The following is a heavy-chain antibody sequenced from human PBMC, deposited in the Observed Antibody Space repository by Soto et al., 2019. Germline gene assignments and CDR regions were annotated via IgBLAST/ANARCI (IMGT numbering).Heavy chain of an antibody. D-gene: IGHD1-1*01. CDR3: VRDGTKTLRDWFDP. Sequence: SETLSLTCTVSGASISGFYWCWIRKSAGKGLEWIGRIYATGTTDYNPSLKSRVMMSVDTSKKQFSLKLRSVTAADTAVYYCVRDGTKTLRDWFDPWGQGISVTVSS. J-gene: IGHJ5*02. CDR2: IYATGTT. CDR1: GASISGFY. V-gene: IGHV4-4*07.